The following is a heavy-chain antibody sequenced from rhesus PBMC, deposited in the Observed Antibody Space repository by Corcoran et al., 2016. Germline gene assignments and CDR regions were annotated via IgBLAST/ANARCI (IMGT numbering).Heavy chain of an antibody. CDR2: NEPEDGEA. Sequence: EVLLVQSGAEVKKPGASVTISCKASGITFTDHYLNWVRQAPGQGLEWMGRNEPEDGEADDAQKCQDRVTNTAEMSTDTAYMELSSLRSEDTAVYYWARDPSWKGWYFDLWGPGTPITISS. V-gene: IGHV1-111*02. CDR3: ARDPSWKGWYFDL. CDR1: GITFTDHY. D-gene: IGHD1-1-1*01. J-gene: IGHJ2*01.